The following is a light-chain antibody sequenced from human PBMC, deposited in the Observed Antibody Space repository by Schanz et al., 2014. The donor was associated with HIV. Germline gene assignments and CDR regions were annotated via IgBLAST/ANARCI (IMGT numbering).Light chain of an antibody. CDR2: GAS. V-gene: IGKV3-20*01. CDR1: QSVSSSY. Sequence: EIVLTQSPGTLSLSPGERATLSCRASQSVSSSYLAWYQQKPGQAPRLLIYGASNRATGIPDRFSGSGSGTDFTLTISRLEPDDFAVYYCQQYGGSPLTFGGGTKVEMK. J-gene: IGKJ4*01. CDR3: QQYGGSPLT.